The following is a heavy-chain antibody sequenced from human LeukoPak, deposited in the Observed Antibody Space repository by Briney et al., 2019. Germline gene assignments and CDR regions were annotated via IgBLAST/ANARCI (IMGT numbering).Heavy chain of an antibody. CDR1: GGTFSSYA. CDR3: AREIDAVETTDAFDI. D-gene: IGHD1-1*01. V-gene: IGHV1-69*05. J-gene: IGHJ3*02. CDR2: ITPIFGTA. Sequence: GSSVKVSCKASGGTFSSYAISWVRQAPGQGLEWMGGITPIFGTANYAQKFQGRATITTDESTSTAYMELSSLRSEDTAVYYCAREIDAVETTDAFDIWGQGTMVTVSS.